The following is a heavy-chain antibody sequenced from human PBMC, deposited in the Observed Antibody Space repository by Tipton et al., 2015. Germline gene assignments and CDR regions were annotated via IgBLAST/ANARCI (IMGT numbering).Heavy chain of an antibody. CDR1: GGSISSDY. CDR2: VSYTGST. J-gene: IGHJ4*02. CDR3: ARDLPGGNYFAF. V-gene: IGHV4-59*01. D-gene: IGHD7-27*01. Sequence: TLSLTCTVSGGSISSDYWNWIRQPPGKGLEWIGYVSYTGSTYYNPSLESRVTISVDTFETQFSLKLSSVTAADTAVYYCARDLPGGNYFAFWGQVTLVTV.